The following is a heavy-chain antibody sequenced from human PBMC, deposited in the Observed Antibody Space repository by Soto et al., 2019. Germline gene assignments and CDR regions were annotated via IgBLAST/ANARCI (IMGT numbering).Heavy chain of an antibody. CDR3: ARLRDGYNSFDY. V-gene: IGHV4-30-4*01. Sequence: SETLSLTCTVSGGSISSGDYYWSWIRQPPGKGLEWLGYIHNSGSSHYRPSLKSRLNISLDTSKNQFSLTVRSVTPADTAVYSCARLRDGYNSFDYWGLGILVTSPQ. CDR2: IHNSGSS. J-gene: IGHJ4*02. CDR1: GGSISSGDYY. D-gene: IGHD5-12*01.